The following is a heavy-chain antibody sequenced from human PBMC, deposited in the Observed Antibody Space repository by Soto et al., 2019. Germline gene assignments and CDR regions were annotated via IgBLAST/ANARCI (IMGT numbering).Heavy chain of an antibody. Sequence: QVQLVQSGAEVKKPGSSVKVSCKASGGTFSSYAISWVRQAPGQGLEWMGGIIPIFGTANYAQKFQGRVKITADESTRTAYMELGSLGSEDTAVYYCGLNASGSGGHFDYWGQGTLVTVSS. D-gene: IGHD1-26*01. CDR3: GLNASGSGGHFDY. V-gene: IGHV1-69*01. CDR2: IIPIFGTA. J-gene: IGHJ4*02. CDR1: GGTFSSYA.